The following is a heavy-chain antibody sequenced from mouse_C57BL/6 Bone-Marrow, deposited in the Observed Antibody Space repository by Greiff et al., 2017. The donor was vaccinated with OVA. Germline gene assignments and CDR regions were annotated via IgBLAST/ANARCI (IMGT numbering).Heavy chain of an antibody. V-gene: IGHV5-17*01. CDR3: AIPGYYYGSSHYWYFDV. D-gene: IGHD1-1*01. Sequence: EVQLVESGGGLVKPGGSLKLSCAASGFTFSDYGMHWVRQAPEKGLEWVAYISSGSSTIYYADTVKGRFTISRDNAKNTLFLQMTSLRSEDTAMYYCAIPGYYYGSSHYWYFDVWGTGTTVTVSS. J-gene: IGHJ1*03. CDR1: GFTFSDYG. CDR2: ISSGSSTI.